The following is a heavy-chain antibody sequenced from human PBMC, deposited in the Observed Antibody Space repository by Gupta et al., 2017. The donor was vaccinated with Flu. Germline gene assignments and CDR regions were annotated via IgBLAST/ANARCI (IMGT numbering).Heavy chain of an antibody. CDR3: AREYRIQLEAAFDF. V-gene: IGHV1-18*01. Sequence: QVQLVQSGAEVKKPGASVKVSCKASGFTFRNYGFSWVRQAPGQGLEWMGWISAYNGNTNYAQKLQGRVTMTTDTSTNTAYMELRSLRSDDTAIYYCAREYRIQLEAAFDFWGQGTLVTVSS. J-gene: IGHJ4*02. CDR2: ISAYNGNT. CDR1: GFTFRNYG. D-gene: IGHD1-1*01.